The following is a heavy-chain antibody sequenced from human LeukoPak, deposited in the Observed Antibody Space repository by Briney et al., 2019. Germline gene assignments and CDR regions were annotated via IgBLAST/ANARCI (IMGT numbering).Heavy chain of an antibody. CDR3: AKDWSCDM. Sequence: PGGSLILSCAASGFTFSTYAMTWVRQAPGKGLEWVSAISDSGGRTYYADSVKGRFTISRDNSKNTLYLQMNSLRPEDTAVYYCAKDWSCDMWGQGTMVTVSS. CDR2: ISDSGGRT. V-gene: IGHV3-23*01. J-gene: IGHJ3*02. CDR1: GFTFSTYA.